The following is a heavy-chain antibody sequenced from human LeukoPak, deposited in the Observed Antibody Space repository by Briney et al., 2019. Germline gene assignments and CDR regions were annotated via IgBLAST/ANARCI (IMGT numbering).Heavy chain of an antibody. CDR3: ARVEGLAVAGNFIDY. J-gene: IGHJ4*02. CDR2: ISAHNGNT. D-gene: IGHD6-19*01. CDR1: GYTFTTYG. V-gene: IGHV1-18*01. Sequence: GASVKVSCKASGYTFTTYGISWVRQAPGQGLEWMGWISAHNGNTNYAQKLQGRVTMTTDTSTSTAYMELRSLRSDDTAVYYCARVEGLAVAGNFIDYWGQGTLVTVSS.